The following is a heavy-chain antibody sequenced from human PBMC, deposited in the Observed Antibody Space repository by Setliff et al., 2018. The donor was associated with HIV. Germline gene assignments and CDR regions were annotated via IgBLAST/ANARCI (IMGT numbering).Heavy chain of an antibody. Sequence: GASVKVSCKTTGYTFSTYPMHWARQAPGQRLEWMGWINTGNDNTRDSQKFQGRVTITRDTSASTAYMELSSLTSEDTAVYYCAKGGDRAMINFDHWGQGTLVTVSS. CDR3: AKGGDRAMINFDH. J-gene: IGHJ4*02. CDR1: GYTFSTYP. D-gene: IGHD5-18*01. CDR2: INTGNDNT. V-gene: IGHV1-3*04.